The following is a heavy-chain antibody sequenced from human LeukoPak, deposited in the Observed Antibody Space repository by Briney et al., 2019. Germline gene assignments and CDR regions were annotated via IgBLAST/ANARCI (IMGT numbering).Heavy chain of an antibody. J-gene: IGHJ4*02. CDR1: GFTFSSYA. CDR2: ISYDGSNK. V-gene: IGHV3-30-3*01. CDR3: ARDRLSSGSYYFDS. D-gene: IGHD1-26*01. Sequence: GGSLLLSCAASGFTFSSYAMHWVRQAPGKGLEWVAVISYDGSNKYYADSVKGRFTISRDNSKNTLYLQMNSLRAEDTAVYYCARDRLSSGSYYFDSGGQGTLVTVSS.